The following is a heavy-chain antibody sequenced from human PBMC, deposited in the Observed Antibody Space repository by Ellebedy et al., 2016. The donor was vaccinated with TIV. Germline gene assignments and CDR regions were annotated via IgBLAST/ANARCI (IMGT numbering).Heavy chain of an antibody. CDR3: ARSSSSWYGGEAS. CDR2: IIPVSGTA. J-gene: IGHJ5*02. CDR1: GVTFGGHA. D-gene: IGHD6-13*01. Sequence: AASVKVSCKVSGVTFGGHAISWVRQAPGQGLEWMGGIIPVSGTAKYAQKFQGRVTITADASTSTAFMELSSLTSQDTALYFCARSSSSWYGGEASWGQGTLVTVSS. V-gene: IGHV1-69*13.